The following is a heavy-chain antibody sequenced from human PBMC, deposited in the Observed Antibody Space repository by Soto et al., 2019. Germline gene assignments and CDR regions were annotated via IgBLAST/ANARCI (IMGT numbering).Heavy chain of an antibody. CDR1: SGSISSSNW. V-gene: IGHV4-4*02. D-gene: IGHD2-2*01. CDR2: IYHNGST. CDR3: ARSCSSISCQGHDAFDI. J-gene: IGHJ3*02. Sequence: SETLSLTCAVSSGSISSSNWWSWVRQPPGKGLEWIGEIYHNGSTNYNPSLKSRVTISVDKSKNQISLKLSSVTAADTAVYYCARSCSSISCQGHDAFDIWGQGTMVTVSS.